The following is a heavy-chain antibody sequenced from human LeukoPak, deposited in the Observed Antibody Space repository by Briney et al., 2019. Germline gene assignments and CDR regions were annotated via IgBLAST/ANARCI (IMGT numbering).Heavy chain of an antibody. CDR3: AKDGGGPLD. CDR1: GFALRTSW. V-gene: IGHV3-7*01. J-gene: IGHJ4*02. Sequence: PGGSLRLSCAASGFALRTSWMSWVRQAPGKGLEWVANIKEDGSEKNYVDSVKGRFTISRDNAENSLYLQMNSLRAEDTAVYYRAKDGGGPLDWGQGALVTVSS. D-gene: IGHD3-10*01. CDR2: IKEDGSEK.